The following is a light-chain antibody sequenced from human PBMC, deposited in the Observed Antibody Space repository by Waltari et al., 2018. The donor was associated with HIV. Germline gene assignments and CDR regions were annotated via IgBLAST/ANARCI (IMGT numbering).Light chain of an antibody. Sequence: EIVLTQSPATLSLSPGERATLSCRASQSVSTYLAWYQQKPGQAPRLLIYDASNRATGIPARFSGSGSETDFTLLISSLEPEDFAVYYCQQYGSSPCTFGPGTKVDDK. CDR2: DAS. J-gene: IGKJ3*01. V-gene: IGKV3-11*01. CDR3: QQYGSSPCT. CDR1: QSVSTY.